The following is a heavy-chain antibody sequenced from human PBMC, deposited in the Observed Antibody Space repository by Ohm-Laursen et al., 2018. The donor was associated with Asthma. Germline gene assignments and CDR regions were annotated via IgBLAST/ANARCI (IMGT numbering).Heavy chain of an antibody. Sequence: SLRLSCAASGYTFSRYSIHWVRQVPGKGLEWVASISTASTFIYYADSVRGRFTTPRDNSKNTIYLQMNSLRAEDTAVYYCAISLTTPGAFDIWGQGTMITVSS. CDR2: ISTASTFI. CDR1: GYTFSRYS. V-gene: IGHV3-21*04. CDR3: AISLTTPGAFDI. D-gene: IGHD1/OR15-1a*01. J-gene: IGHJ3*02.